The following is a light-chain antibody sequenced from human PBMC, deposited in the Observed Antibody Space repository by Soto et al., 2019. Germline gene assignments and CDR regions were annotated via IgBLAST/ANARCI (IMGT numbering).Light chain of an antibody. J-gene: IGKJ1*01. Sequence: DIQMTQSPSTLSGSVGDRVTITCRASQTISSWLAWYQQKPGKAPKLLIYKASTLKSGVPSRFSGSGSGTEITLTISSLQPDDIATYYCQQYSSYSAWTFGPGTKVDIK. CDR3: QQYSSYSAWT. CDR2: KAS. V-gene: IGKV1-5*03. CDR1: QTISSW.